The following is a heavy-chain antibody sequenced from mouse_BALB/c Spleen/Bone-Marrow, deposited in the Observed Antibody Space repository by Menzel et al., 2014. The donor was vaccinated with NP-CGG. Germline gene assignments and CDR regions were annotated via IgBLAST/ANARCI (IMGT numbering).Heavy chain of an antibody. Sequence: VQLQQSGAELVRSGASVKLSCTASGFNIKDYYMHWVKQRPEQGLEWIGWIDPENGDTEYAPKFQGKATMTADTSSNTASLQLSSLTSEDTAGYYCNEGYGNYAYWGQGTTLTVSS. V-gene: IGHV14-4*02. D-gene: IGHD2-10*02. CDR2: IDPENGDT. J-gene: IGHJ2*01. CDR1: GFNIKDYY. CDR3: NEGYGNYAY.